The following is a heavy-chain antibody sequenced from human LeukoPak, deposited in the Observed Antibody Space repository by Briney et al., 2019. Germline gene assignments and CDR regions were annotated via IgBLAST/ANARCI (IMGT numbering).Heavy chain of an antibody. D-gene: IGHD6-13*01. J-gene: IGHJ4*02. CDR1: GFTFADYA. CDR3: TKEGGGSSWDWEFDY. V-gene: IGHV3-9*01. Sequence: HSGGSLRLSCAASGFTFADYAMHWVRQAPGKGLEWVSGISWNSGSIDYADSVKGRFTISRDNAKNSLYLQMNSLRGEDTAFYYCTKEGGGSSWDWEFDYWAREPWSPSP. CDR2: ISWNSGSI.